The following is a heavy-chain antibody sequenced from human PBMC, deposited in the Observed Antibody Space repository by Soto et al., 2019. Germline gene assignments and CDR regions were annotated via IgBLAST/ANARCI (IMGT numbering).Heavy chain of an antibody. CDR1: GFTFSSYA. Sequence: GGSLRLSCAASGFTFSSYAMSWVRQAPGKGLEWVSAISGSGGSTYYADSVKGRFTISRDNSKNTLYLQMNSLRAEDTAVYYCAKDYCSGGSCYPDNWFDPWGQGTLVTVSS. D-gene: IGHD2-15*01. CDR3: AKDYCSGGSCYPDNWFDP. CDR2: ISGSGGST. J-gene: IGHJ5*02. V-gene: IGHV3-23*01.